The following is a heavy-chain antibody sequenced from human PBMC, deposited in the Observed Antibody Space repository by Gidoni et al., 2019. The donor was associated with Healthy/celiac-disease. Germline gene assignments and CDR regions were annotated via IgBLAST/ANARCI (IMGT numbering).Heavy chain of an antibody. CDR3: ARVRGIRWEQQGNYFDY. Sequence: QVQLQESGPGLVKPSETLSLTCTVSGGSISSYYWSWIRQPPGKGLEWIGYIYYSGSTNYNPSLKSRVTISVDTSKNQFSLKLSSVTAADTAVYYCARVRGIRWEQQGNYFDYWGQGTLVTVSS. J-gene: IGHJ4*02. D-gene: IGHD1-26*01. CDR2: IYYSGST. V-gene: IGHV4-59*01. CDR1: GGSISSYY.